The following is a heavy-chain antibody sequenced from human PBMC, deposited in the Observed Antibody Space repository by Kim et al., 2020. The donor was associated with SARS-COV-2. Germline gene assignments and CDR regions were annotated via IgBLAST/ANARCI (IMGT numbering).Heavy chain of an antibody. CDR2: ISSSSYT. CDR3: ARDDGIAARPGDWFDP. V-gene: IGHV3-11*05. Sequence: GGSLRLSCAASGFTFSDYYMSWIRQAPGKGLEWVSYISSSSYTNYADSVKGRFTISRDNAKNSLYLQMNSLRAEDTAVYYCARDDGIAARPGDWFDPWGQGTLVTVSS. D-gene: IGHD6-6*01. CDR1: GFTFSDYY. J-gene: IGHJ5*02.